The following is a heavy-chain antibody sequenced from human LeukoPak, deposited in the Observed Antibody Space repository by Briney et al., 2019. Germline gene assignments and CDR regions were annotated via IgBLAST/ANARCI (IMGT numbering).Heavy chain of an antibody. CDR1: GYTFTGYY. V-gene: IGHV1-2*02. J-gene: IGHJ6*02. CDR3: AREGRGIGGSGIHGMDV. Sequence: RAASVKVSCKASGYTFTGYYMHWVRQAPGQGLEWMGWINPNSGGTNYAQKFQGRVTMTRDTSISTAYMELSRLRSDDTAVYYCAREGRGIGGSGIHGMDVWGQGTTVTVSS. CDR2: INPNSGGT. D-gene: IGHD3-10*01.